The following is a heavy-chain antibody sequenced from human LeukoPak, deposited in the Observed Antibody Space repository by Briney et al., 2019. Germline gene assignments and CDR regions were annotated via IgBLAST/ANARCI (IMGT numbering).Heavy chain of an antibody. CDR1: GLPFSTSG. D-gene: IGHD1-26*01. V-gene: IGHV3-74*03. CDR2: IKGDGTIT. CDR3: ARVVGSTMRAPFDF. J-gene: IGHJ4*02. Sequence: GGPLNFSWAPPGLPFSTSGIHGAPQAQGKGLVGVSRIKGDGTITTYADSVRGRFTISRDNAKNTLYLQMNSLRAEDTAVYYCARVVGSTMRAPFDFWGQGMLVTVSS.